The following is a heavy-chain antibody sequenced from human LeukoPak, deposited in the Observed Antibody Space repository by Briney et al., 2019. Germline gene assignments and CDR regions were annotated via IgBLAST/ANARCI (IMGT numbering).Heavy chain of an antibody. Sequence: ASVKVSCKASGYTFTSYDINWVRQATGQGLEWMGWMNPNSGNTGYAQKFQGRVTITTDESTGTAYMELSSLRSEDTAVYYCVSGSSNWARNWGQGTLVTVSS. D-gene: IGHD7-27*01. J-gene: IGHJ4*02. V-gene: IGHV1-8*03. CDR3: VSGSSNWARN. CDR1: GYTFTSYD. CDR2: MNPNSGNT.